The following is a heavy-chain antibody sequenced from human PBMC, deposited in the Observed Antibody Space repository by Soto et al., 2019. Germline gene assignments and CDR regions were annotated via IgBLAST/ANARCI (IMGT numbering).Heavy chain of an antibody. D-gene: IGHD4-17*01. J-gene: IGHJ5*02. V-gene: IGHV1-69*01. CDR2: ITPVFVTA. CDR3: AGSLEGTTVTNWFDP. Sequence: QVQLVQSGAAVKKPGSSVKVSCKASADTFNSYSLSWLRQAPGQRLEWMGGITPVFVTADYAQRCEDRLTITADDSTSTVYMELSSLRSDDTAGYYCAGSLEGTTVTNWFDPWGQGALVTVSS. CDR1: ADTFNSYS.